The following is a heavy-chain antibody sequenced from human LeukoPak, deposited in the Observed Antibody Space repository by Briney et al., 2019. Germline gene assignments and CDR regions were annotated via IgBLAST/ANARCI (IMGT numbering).Heavy chain of an antibody. Sequence: SETLSLTCAVSGGSISSGGYSWSWIRQPPGKGLEWIGYIYHSGSTYYNPSLKSRVTISVDRSKNQFSLKLSSVTAADTAVYYCARVRSYGSGSYPLYYGMDVWGQGTTVTLSS. CDR2: IYHSGST. CDR3: ARVRSYGSGSYPLYYGMDV. D-gene: IGHD3-10*01. J-gene: IGHJ6*02. CDR1: GGSISSGGYS. V-gene: IGHV4-30-2*01.